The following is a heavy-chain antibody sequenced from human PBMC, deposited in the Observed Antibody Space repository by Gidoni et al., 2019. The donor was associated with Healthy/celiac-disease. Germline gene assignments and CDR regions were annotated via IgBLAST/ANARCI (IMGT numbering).Heavy chain of an antibody. CDR3: AVEQQLVHSAFDY. J-gene: IGHJ4*02. V-gene: IGHV3-23*01. Sequence: FTISRDNSKNTLYLQMNSLRAEDTAVYYCAVEQQLVHSAFDYWGQGTLVTVSS. D-gene: IGHD6-13*01.